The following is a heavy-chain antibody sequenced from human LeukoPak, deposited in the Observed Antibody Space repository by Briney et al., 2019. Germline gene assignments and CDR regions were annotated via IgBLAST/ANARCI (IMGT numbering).Heavy chain of an antibody. Sequence: GGSLRLSCAASGFTFSSYDMHWVRQATGKGLEWVSAIGTAGDTYYPGSVKGRFTISRENAKNSLYLQMNSLRAGDTAVYYCARDRGREGMDVWGQGTTVTVSS. J-gene: IGHJ6*02. CDR1: GFTFSSYD. CDR2: IGTAGDT. CDR3: ARDRGREGMDV. V-gene: IGHV3-13*01.